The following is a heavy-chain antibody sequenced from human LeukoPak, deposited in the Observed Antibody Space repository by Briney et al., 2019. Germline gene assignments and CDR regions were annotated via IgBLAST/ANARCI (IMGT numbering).Heavy chain of an antibody. CDR3: ARLGQYYNYGMDV. CDR1: GGSISSYY. CDR2: IYYSGST. J-gene: IGHJ6*02. V-gene: IGHV4-59*08. Sequence: PSETLSLTCTVSGGSISSYYWSWIRQPPGKGLEWIGYIYYSGSTNYNPSLKSRVTISVDTSKNQFSLKLSSVTAADTAVYYCARLGQYYNYGMDVWGQGTTVTVSS.